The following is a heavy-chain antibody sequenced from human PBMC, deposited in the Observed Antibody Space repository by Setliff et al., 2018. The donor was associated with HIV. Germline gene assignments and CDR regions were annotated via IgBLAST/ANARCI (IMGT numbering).Heavy chain of an antibody. CDR3: AREGLAVAGLNWFDP. CDR2: IYYSGST. Sequence: PSETLSLTCTVSGGSISSYYWTWIRQPPGKGLEWIGYIYYSGSTNYNPSLKSRVTISVDTSKNQFSLKLSPVTAADTAVYYCAREGLAVAGLNWFDPWGQGTLVTVSS. V-gene: IGHV4-59*01. J-gene: IGHJ5*02. D-gene: IGHD6-19*01. CDR1: GGSISSYY.